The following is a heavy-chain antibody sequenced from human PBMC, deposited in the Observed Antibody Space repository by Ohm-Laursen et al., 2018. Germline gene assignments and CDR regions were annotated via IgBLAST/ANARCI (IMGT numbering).Heavy chain of an antibody. CDR2: IGTAGDT. J-gene: IGHJ4*02. V-gene: IGHV3-13*01. CDR3: ARGTVMAGNFDY. Sequence: GSLRLSCSASGITFSDCWINWVRQATGKGLEWVSAIGTAGDTYYPGSVKGRFTISRENAKNSLYLQMNSLRAGDTAVYYCARGTVMAGNFDYWGQGTLVTVSS. D-gene: IGHD6-19*01. CDR1: GITFSDCW.